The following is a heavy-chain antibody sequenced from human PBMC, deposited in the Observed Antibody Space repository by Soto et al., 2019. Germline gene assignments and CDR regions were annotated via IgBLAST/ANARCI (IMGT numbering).Heavy chain of an antibody. CDR1: GDSVSRNSAA. D-gene: IGHD5-12*01. CDR2: TYYRSKWYN. CDR3: ARDIAATIPAYYYYGMDV. Sequence: SQTLSITCAISGDSVSRNSAAWNWIRQSPSRGLEWLGRTYYRSKWYNDYAVSVKSRITINPDTSKNQFSLQLNSVTPEDTAVYYCARDIAATIPAYYYYGMDVWGQGTTVTVSS. V-gene: IGHV6-1*01. J-gene: IGHJ6*02.